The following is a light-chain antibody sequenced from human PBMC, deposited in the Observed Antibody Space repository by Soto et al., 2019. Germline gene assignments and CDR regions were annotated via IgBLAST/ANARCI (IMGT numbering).Light chain of an antibody. CDR1: RRVGSSY. V-gene: IGKV3-20*01. CDR2: GAS. J-gene: IGKJ1*01. CDR3: QQYCSSPRT. Sequence: IGLAPTPGRLACSPRDRAILSCRATRRVGSSYLAWYQQKPGQAPRLLIYGASSRATGIPDRFSGSGSGTDFTLTISRLEPEDFAVYYCQQYCSSPRTFGQGTKVDIK.